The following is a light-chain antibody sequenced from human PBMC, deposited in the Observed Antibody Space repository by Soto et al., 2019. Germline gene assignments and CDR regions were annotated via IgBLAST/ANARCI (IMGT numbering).Light chain of an antibody. CDR2: DAT. V-gene: IGKV3-11*01. Sequence: EIALTHSPATLYLSPGERATLSCRASQSVSSYLAWYHQKPGQAPRLLIFDATNKPTGIPARFNGSGSEIDFTITTSRLEPEDFAVSCCQQRSNSFGQGTKVAL. CDR3: QQRSNS. CDR1: QSVSSY. J-gene: IGKJ1*01.